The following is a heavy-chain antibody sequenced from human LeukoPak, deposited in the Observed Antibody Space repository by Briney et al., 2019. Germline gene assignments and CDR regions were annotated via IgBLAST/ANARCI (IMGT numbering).Heavy chain of an antibody. D-gene: IGHD3-10*01. CDR3: ARCYGSGSYYFDY. CDR2: IYYSGST. CDR1: GGSISSYY. J-gene: IGHJ4*02. Sequence: SETLSLTCTVSGGSISSYYWSWIRQPPGKGLEWIGYIYYSGSTNYNPSLKSRVTISVDTSKNQFSLKLSSVTAADTAVYYCARCYGSGSYYFDYWGRGTLVTVSS. V-gene: IGHV4-59*01.